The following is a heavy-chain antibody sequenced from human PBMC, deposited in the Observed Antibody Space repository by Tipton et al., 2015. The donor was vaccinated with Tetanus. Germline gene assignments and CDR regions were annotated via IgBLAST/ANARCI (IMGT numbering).Heavy chain of an antibody. V-gene: IGHV3-30-3*01. CDR1: GFTFSSYA. D-gene: IGHD4-17*01. CDR3: ARDFGVTTVTTEAFDI. CDR2: ISYDGSNK. Sequence: SLRLSCAASGFTFSSYAMHWVRQAPGKGLEWVAVISYDGSNKYYADSVKGRFTISRDNSKNTLYLQMNSLRAEDTAVYYCARDFGVTTVTTEAFDIWGQGTMVTVSS. J-gene: IGHJ3*02.